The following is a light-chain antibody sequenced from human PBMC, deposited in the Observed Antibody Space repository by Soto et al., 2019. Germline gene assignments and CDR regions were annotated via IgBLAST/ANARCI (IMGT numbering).Light chain of an antibody. Sequence: QSVLTQPASVSGSPGQSITISCTGTSSDVGGYNYVSWYQQHPGKAPKLMIYDVSNRPSGVSNRFSGSKSGNTASLTISGLPAEDEADYYCSSCTSSSTLVVLGGGTKLTVL. CDR1: SSDVGGYNY. J-gene: IGLJ2*01. CDR3: SSCTSSSTLVV. CDR2: DVS. V-gene: IGLV2-14*01.